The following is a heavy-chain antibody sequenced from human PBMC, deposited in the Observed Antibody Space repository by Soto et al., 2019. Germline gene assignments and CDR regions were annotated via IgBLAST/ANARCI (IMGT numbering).Heavy chain of an antibody. J-gene: IGHJ5*02. CDR1: GGSISSSNW. CDR3: ARIPSPYPVGYKTNWFDP. V-gene: IGHV4-4*02. D-gene: IGHD1-20*01. CDR2: IYHSGST. Sequence: PSETLSLTCAVSGGSISSSNWWSWVRQPPGKGLEWIGEIYHSGSTNYNPSLKSRVTISVDKSKNQFSLKLSSVTAADTAVYYCARIPSPYPVGYKTNWFDPWGQGTLVTVSS.